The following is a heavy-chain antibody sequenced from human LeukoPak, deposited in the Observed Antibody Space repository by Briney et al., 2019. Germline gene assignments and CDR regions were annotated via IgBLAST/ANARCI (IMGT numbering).Heavy chain of an antibody. CDR2: INPNTGGT. V-gene: IGHV1-2*02. Sequence: ASVKVCCKASGYSFTAYYMHWVRQAPGQGLEWMGWINPNTGGTNYAQKFQGRVTMTRDTSISTAYMELNSLGSDGTAVYYCARADCVGSSCYGMDVWGQGSTVTVSS. D-gene: IGHD6-13*01. CDR3: ARADCVGSSCYGMDV. J-gene: IGHJ6*02. CDR1: GYSFTAYY.